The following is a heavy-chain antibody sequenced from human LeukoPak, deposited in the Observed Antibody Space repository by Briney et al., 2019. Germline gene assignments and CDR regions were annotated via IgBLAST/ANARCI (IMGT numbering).Heavy chain of an antibody. Sequence: GGSLRLSCAASGFTFSSYGMHWVRQAPGKGLEWVAFIRYDGSNKYYADSVKGRFTISRDNSKNTLYLQMNSLRAEDTAVYYCARGFRDYYDSSGYADYWGQGTLVTASS. J-gene: IGHJ4*02. CDR3: ARGFRDYYDSSGYADY. V-gene: IGHV3-30*02. CDR1: GFTFSSYG. CDR2: IRYDGSNK. D-gene: IGHD3-22*01.